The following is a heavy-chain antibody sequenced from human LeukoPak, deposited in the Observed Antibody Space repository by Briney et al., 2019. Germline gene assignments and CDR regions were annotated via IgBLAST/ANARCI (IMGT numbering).Heavy chain of an antibody. CDR3: TKEVSLVPAAIFDP. V-gene: IGHV3-23*01. D-gene: IGHD2-2*01. CDR2: ISGSGGST. Sequence: PGGPLRLSCAASGFTFSSYAMSWVRQAPGKGLEWVSAISGSGGSTYYADSVKGRFTISRDNSKNTLYLQMNSLRAEDTAVYYWTKEVSLVPAAIFDPWGQGTLVTVSS. J-gene: IGHJ5*02. CDR1: GFTFSSYA.